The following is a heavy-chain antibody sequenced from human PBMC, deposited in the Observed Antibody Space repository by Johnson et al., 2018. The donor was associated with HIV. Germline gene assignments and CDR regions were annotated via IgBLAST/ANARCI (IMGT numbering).Heavy chain of an antibody. CDR2: VYSTFGT. D-gene: IGHD5-18*01. Sequence: MLLVESGGGLVQPGGSLRLSCTASGFPVTSNFMTWVRQPPGKGLDWVSAVYSTFGTYYADSVRGRFTLSTDNSKNTLYLQMNSLRREDTAVYYCARGVRNSYGYLLGTFDIWGQGTMVTVSS. CDR1: GFPVTSNF. V-gene: IGHV3-66*02. CDR3: ARGVRNSYGYLLGTFDI. J-gene: IGHJ3*02.